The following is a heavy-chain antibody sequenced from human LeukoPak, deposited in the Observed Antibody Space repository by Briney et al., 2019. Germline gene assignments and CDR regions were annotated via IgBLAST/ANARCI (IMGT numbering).Heavy chain of an antibody. V-gene: IGHV3-21*01. CDR3: ARGYCGGDCYGD. CDR1: GFTFSSYT. CDR2: ITTSDGNT. D-gene: IGHD2-21*02. J-gene: IGHJ1*01. Sequence: PGGSLRLSCAASGFTFSSYTMSWVRQAPGKGLEWVSTITTSDGNTYYADSVKGRFTISRDNTKSSLYLQMNSLRVEDMAVYYCARGYCGGDCYGDWGQGTLVTVSS.